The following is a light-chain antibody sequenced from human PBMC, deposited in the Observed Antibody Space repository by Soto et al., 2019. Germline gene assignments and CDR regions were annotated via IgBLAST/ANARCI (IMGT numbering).Light chain of an antibody. CDR1: QSVNSN. V-gene: IGKV3-15*01. CDR3: QQYSSSPLT. Sequence: VMSQPPATLSVSPGERATLSCRARQSVNSNLAWYQQKLGQAPRVLIYGASTRATGIPARFSGNGSGTEFILTISRLEPEDFAVYHCQQYSSSPLTFGGGTKVDI. J-gene: IGKJ4*01. CDR2: GAS.